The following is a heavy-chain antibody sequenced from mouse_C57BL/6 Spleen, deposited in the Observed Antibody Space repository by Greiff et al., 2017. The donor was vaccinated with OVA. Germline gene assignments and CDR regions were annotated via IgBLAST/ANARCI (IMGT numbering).Heavy chain of an antibody. J-gene: IGHJ1*03. CDR1: GFNIKDYY. Sequence: EVKLLESGAELVKPGASVKLSCTASGFNIKDYYMHWVKQRTEQGLEWIGRIDPEDGETKYAPKFQGKATITADTSSNTAYLQLSSLTSEDTAVYYCARGTAVGDWYFDVWGTGTTVTVSS. CDR3: ARGTAVGDWYFDV. CDR2: IDPEDGET. V-gene: IGHV14-2*01. D-gene: IGHD1-1*01.